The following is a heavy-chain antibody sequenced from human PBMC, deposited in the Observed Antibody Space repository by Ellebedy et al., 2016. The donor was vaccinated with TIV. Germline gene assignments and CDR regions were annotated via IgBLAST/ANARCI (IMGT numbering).Heavy chain of an antibody. D-gene: IGHD3-10*01. Sequence: AASVKVSCKASRYTFTNYGISWARQAPGQGLEWMGWISPYTGDTNYAQNFQGRLTLSTDTSTSTAYMELRSLRSGDTAVYYCARDFANGASGSSWFDPWGQGTLVTVSS. V-gene: IGHV1-18*04. J-gene: IGHJ5*02. CDR2: ISPYTGDT. CDR3: ARDFANGASGSSWFDP. CDR1: RYTFTNYG.